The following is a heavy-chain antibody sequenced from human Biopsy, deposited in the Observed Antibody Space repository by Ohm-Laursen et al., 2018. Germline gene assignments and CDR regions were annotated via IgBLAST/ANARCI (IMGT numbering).Heavy chain of an antibody. V-gene: IGHV4-39*01. Sequence: GTLSLTCTVSGGSVSSNTNYWAWIRQPPGKGLEWIGSIFYSGIIYYNPSLKSRVSISVDTSKDQFSLNLNSVTAADTAVYYCARHPTGFWFDPWGQGTLVIVSS. CDR1: GGSVSSNTNY. CDR2: IFYSGII. J-gene: IGHJ5*02. CDR3: ARHPTGFWFDP.